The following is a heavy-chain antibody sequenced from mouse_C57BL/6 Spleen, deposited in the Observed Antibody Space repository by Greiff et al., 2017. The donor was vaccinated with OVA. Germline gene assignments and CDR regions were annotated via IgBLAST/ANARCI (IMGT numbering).Heavy chain of an antibody. CDR3: AREGTWFAY. Sequence: QVQLKQSGAELARPGASVKMSCKASGYTFPSYTMHWVKQRTGQGLEWIGYINPSSGYTKYNQKFKDKATLTADKSSSTAYMQLSSLTSEDSAVYYCAREGTWFAYWGQGTLVTVSA. CDR1: GYTFPSYT. V-gene: IGHV1-4*01. J-gene: IGHJ3*01. CDR2: INPSSGYT.